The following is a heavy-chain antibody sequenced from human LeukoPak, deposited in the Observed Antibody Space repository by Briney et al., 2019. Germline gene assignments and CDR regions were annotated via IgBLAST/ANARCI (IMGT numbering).Heavy chain of an antibody. J-gene: IGHJ4*02. D-gene: IGHD6-19*01. Sequence: SETLSLTCIVSGSSISSSRDYWAWIRQPPGKGLEWVGNIYYDGSTYYNPSLKGRVTISIDTSKHQFSLKVSSVIAADTAVYYCARKVAGSSAFDYWGQGTLVTVSS. CDR2: IYYDGST. V-gene: IGHV4-39*01. CDR1: GSSISSSRDY. CDR3: ARKVAGSSAFDY.